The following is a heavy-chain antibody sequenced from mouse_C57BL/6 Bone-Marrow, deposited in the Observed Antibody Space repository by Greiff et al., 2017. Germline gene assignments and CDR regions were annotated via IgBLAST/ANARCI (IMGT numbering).Heavy chain of an antibody. Sequence: EVQLQQSGPELVKPGASVKISCKASGYTFTDYYMNWVKQSHGKSLEWIGDINPNNGGTSYNQKFKGKATLTVDKSSSTAYVELRSLTSEDSAVYYCARRILGLFDYWGQGTTLTVSS. CDR2: INPNNGGT. CDR1: GYTFTDYY. CDR3: ARRILGLFDY. D-gene: IGHD4-1*01. J-gene: IGHJ2*01. V-gene: IGHV1-26*01.